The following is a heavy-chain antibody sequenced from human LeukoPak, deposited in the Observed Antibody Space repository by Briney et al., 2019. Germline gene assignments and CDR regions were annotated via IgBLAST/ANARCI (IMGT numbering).Heavy chain of an antibody. CDR3: ARRRAVAAHRGRFDY. V-gene: IGHV4-39*01. CDR1: GGSISSSSYY. Sequence: PSETLSLTCTVSGGSISSSSYYWGWIRQPPGKGLEWIGSIYYSGSTYYNPSLKSRVTISVDTSKNQFSLKLSSVTAADTAVYYCARRRAVAAHRGRFDYWGQGTLVTVSS. CDR2: IYYSGST. J-gene: IGHJ4*02. D-gene: IGHD6-19*01.